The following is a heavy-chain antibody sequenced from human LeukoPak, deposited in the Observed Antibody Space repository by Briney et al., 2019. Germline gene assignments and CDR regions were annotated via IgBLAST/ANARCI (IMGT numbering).Heavy chain of an antibody. D-gene: IGHD6-13*01. CDR1: GGSISSGGYY. V-gene: IGHV4-61*08. CDR3: ARGGSSSSWPFYY. J-gene: IGHJ4*02. Sequence: SETLSLTCTVSGGSISSGGYYWSWIRQHPGKELEWIRYIHYSGSTNYNPSLKSRVTMSVDTSKNQFSLKLTSVTAADTAVYYCARGGSSSSWPFYYWGQGTLVTVSS. CDR2: IHYSGST.